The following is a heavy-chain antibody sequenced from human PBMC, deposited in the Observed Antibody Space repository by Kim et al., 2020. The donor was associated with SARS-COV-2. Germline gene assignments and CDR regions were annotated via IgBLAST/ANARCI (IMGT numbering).Heavy chain of an antibody. CDR2: IYYSGST. CDR3: ARRGLMMYYYGSGSPPGWAPFDP. V-gene: IGHV4-39*01. Sequence: SETLSLTCTVSGGSISSSSYYWGWIRQPPGKGLEWIGSIYYSGSTYYNPSLKSRVTISVDTSKNQFSLKLSSVTAADTAVYYCARRGLMMYYYGSGSPPGWAPFDPWGQGTLVTVSS. D-gene: IGHD3-10*01. CDR1: GGSISSSSYY. J-gene: IGHJ5*02.